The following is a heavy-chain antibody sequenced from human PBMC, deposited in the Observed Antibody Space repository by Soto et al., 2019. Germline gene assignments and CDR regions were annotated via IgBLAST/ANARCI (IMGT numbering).Heavy chain of an antibody. CDR2: IIPILGIA. D-gene: IGHD2-2*01. Sequence: QVQLVQSGAEVKKPGSSVKVSCKSSGGTFSSYTISWVRQAPGQGLEWMGRIIPILGIANYAQKFQGRVTITADKSTSTAYMELSSLRSEDTAVYYCVMPTHLPPRAAPSYMDVWGKGTTVTVSS. J-gene: IGHJ6*03. V-gene: IGHV1-69*02. CDR1: GGTFSSYT. CDR3: VMPTHLPPRAAPSYMDV.